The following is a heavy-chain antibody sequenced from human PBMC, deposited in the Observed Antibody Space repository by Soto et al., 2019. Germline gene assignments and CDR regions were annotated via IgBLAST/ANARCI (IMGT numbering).Heavy chain of an antibody. J-gene: IGHJ5*02. Sequence: SETLSLTCPVSGGSISTSNYNWRWIRQPPGKGLEWIASVHYSGTTFYNPSLKSRVTISVDTSKNQFSLKLSSVTAADTAVYYCARPRYCSSSSCYTWFDPGGQGTLVT. CDR1: GGSISTSNYN. CDR2: VHYSGTT. D-gene: IGHD2-2*02. V-gene: IGHV4-39*01. CDR3: ARPRYCSSSSCYTWFDP.